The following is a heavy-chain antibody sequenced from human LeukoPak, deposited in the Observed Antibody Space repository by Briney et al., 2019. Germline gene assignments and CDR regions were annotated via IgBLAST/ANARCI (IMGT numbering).Heavy chain of an antibody. CDR1: GYTFTSYG. CDR3: AREVGRGSGSYLDNWFDP. D-gene: IGHD3-10*01. Sequence: ASVKVSCEASGYTFTSYGISWVRQAPGQGLGWMGWISAYNGNTNYAQKLQGRVTMTTDTSTSTAYIELRSLRSDDTAVYYCAREVGRGSGSYLDNWFDPWGQGTLVTVSS. CDR2: ISAYNGNT. V-gene: IGHV1-18*01. J-gene: IGHJ5*02.